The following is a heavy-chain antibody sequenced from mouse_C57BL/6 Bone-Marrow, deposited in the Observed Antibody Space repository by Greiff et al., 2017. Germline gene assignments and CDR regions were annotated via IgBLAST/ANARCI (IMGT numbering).Heavy chain of an antibody. J-gene: IGHJ4*01. V-gene: IGHV1-64*01. D-gene: IGHD3-3*01. Sequence: QVQLQQPGAELVKPGASVKLSCKASGYTFTSYWMHWVKQRPGQGLEWIGMIHPNSGSTNYNEKFKSKATLTVDTSSSPAYMQLSSLTSEDSAVYYCARSLRDYAMDYWGQGTSVTVSS. CDR1: GYTFTSYW. CDR3: ARSLRDYAMDY. CDR2: IHPNSGST.